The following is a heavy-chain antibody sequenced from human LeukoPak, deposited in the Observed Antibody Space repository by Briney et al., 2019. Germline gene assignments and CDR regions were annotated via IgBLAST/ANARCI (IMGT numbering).Heavy chain of an antibody. D-gene: IGHD2-8*01. Sequence: GGFLRLSCTASGFTFGDYAMSWFRQAPGKGLEWVAGIWFGEGSQYYADSVKGRFIISRDNSKNTLFLEMNSLRAEDTAVYYCARDSEYCTSGDCYLGNIDYWGQGTLVTVSS. CDR2: IWFGEGSQ. CDR1: GFTFGDYA. V-gene: IGHV3-30*04. CDR3: ARDSEYCTSGDCYLGNIDY. J-gene: IGHJ4*02.